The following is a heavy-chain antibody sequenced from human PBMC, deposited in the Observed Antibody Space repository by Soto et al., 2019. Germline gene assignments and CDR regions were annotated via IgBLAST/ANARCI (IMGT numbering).Heavy chain of an antibody. CDR1: GFNFRSYA. Sequence: GLMRLSSGASGFNFRSYAMSWVRQDQGKGLEWVSAISGSGGSTYYADSVKGRFTISRDNSKNTLYLQMNSLRAEDTAVYYCAKAQRDKQQLVLLDYWGQGTLVTVSS. CDR3: AKAQRDKQQLVLLDY. V-gene: IGHV3-23*01. CDR2: ISGSGGST. J-gene: IGHJ4*02. D-gene: IGHD6-13*01.